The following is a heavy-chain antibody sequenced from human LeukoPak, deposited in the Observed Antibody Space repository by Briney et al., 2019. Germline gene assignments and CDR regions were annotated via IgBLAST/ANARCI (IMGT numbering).Heavy chain of an antibody. Sequence: ASVKVSCKASGYTLTSYYLHWVRQAPGQGLEWMAIINPSGGSTSHAQKFQGRVTMTRDTSASTVYMELSSLRAEDTAVYYCARVGYYESSGYYEYWGQGTLVTVSS. CDR1: GYTLTSYY. V-gene: IGHV1-46*01. J-gene: IGHJ4*02. D-gene: IGHD3-22*01. CDR3: ARVGYYESSGYYEY. CDR2: INPSGGST.